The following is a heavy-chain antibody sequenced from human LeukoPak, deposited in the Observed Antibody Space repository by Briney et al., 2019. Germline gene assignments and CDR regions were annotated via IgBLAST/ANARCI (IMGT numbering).Heavy chain of an antibody. CDR3: AGGNSMNV. V-gene: IGHV3-7*03. Sequence: PGGSLRLSCAASGFTFSDYYMSWIRQAPGKGLEGVANIKKDGSGISYVDSVQGRFIIPRDNAKNSLYLQMNSLRVEDTAVYFCAGGNSMNVWGKGTAVTVSS. D-gene: IGHD1/OR15-1a*01. J-gene: IGHJ6*04. CDR1: GFTFSDYY. CDR2: IKKDGSGI.